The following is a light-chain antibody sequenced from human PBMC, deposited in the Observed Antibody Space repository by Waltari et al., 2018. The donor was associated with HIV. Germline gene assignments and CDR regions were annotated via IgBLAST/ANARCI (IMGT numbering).Light chain of an antibody. J-gene: IGKJ3*01. CDR1: QSVFYSSDNKNY. V-gene: IGKV4-1*01. CDR3: QQYYSTPFT. CDR2: WAA. Sequence: DIVMTQSPDSLTVSLGERATFNCKSSQSVFYSSDNKNYLAWYQQKPGQPPKLLIYWAATRESGVPDRFSGSGSGTDFTLTITSLQAEDVAVYYCQQYYSTPFTFGPGTKVEIK.